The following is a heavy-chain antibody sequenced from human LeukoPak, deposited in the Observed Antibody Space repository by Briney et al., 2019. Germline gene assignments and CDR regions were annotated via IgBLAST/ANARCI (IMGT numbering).Heavy chain of an antibody. CDR1: GGSINNYY. D-gene: IGHD3-10*01. CDR2: IYYSGST. J-gene: IGHJ4*02. Sequence: NPSETLSLTCTVSGGSINNYYWSWIRQPPGKGLEWIGYIYYSGSTNYKPSLKSRVTISIDRSKNQFSLELSSVTAADTAVYYCARGPELGSLDHWGQGTLVTVSS. V-gene: IGHV4-59*01. CDR3: ARGPELGSLDH.